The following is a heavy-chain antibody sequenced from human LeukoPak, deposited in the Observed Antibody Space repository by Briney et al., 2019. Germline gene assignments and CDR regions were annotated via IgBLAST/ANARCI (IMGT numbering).Heavy chain of an antibody. V-gene: IGHV1-46*01. CDR2: INPSGGST. CDR1: GYTFTSYY. Sequence: ASVKVSCKASGYTFTSYYMHWVRQAPGQGLEWMGIINPSGGSTSYAQKFQGRVTMIRDMSTSTVYMELRSLRSEDTAVYYCARVPTIFGVPSYYFDYWGQGTLVTVSS. D-gene: IGHD3-3*02. J-gene: IGHJ4*02. CDR3: ARVPTIFGVPSYYFDY.